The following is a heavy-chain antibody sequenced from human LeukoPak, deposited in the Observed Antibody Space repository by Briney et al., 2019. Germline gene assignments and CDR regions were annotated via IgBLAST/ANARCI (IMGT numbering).Heavy chain of an antibody. CDR3: ARDFSLDYYFDY. D-gene: IGHD3/OR15-3a*01. V-gene: IGHV1-18*01. Sequence: ASVKVSCKASGYTFTSYGISWVRQAPGQGLEWMGWISAYNGNTNYAQKLQGRVTMTTDTSTSTAYMELRSLRSEDTAVYYCARDFSLDYYFDYWGQGTLVTVSS. CDR1: GYTFTSYG. J-gene: IGHJ4*02. CDR2: ISAYNGNT.